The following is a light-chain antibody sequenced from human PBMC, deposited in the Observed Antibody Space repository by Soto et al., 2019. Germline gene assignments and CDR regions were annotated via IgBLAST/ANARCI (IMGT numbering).Light chain of an antibody. CDR3: QKYNGAFT. CDR1: QSISSY. CDR2: DAS. Sequence: DIQMTQSPSSLSASVGDRVTVTCRASQSISSYLNWHQQKPGKAPKLLIYDASTLQSGVPPRFSGSGSGTDFTLTISSLQPEDVGTYYCQKYNGAFTFGPGTKVDIK. J-gene: IGKJ3*01. V-gene: IGKV1-27*01.